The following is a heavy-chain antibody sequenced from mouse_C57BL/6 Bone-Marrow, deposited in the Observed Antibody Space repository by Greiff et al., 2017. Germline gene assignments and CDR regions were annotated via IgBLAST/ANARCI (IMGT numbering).Heavy chain of an antibody. V-gene: IGHV1-19*01. CDR3: ARRGYYETY. D-gene: IGHD2-4*01. J-gene: IGHJ3*01. CDR1: GYTFTDYY. Sequence: EVQLQQSGPVLVKPGASVKMSCKASGYTFTDYYMNWVKQSHGKSLEWIGVINPYNGGTSYNQKFKGKATLTVDKSSSTAYMELNSLTSEDSAVYYCARRGYYETYWGQGTLVTVSA. CDR2: INPYNGGT.